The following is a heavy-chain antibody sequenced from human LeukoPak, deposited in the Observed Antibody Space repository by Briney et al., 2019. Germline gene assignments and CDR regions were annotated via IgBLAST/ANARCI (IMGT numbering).Heavy chain of an antibody. J-gene: IGHJ4*02. V-gene: IGHV4-59*12. Sequence: SETLSLTCTVSGGSISSYYWSWIRQPPGKGLEWIGDILYSGSTYYNPSLKSRVTISVDTSKNQFSLKLSSVTAADTAVYYCARDRDYYDSSGYYYGYWGQGTLVTVSS. CDR2: ILYSGST. D-gene: IGHD3-22*01. CDR1: GGSISSYY. CDR3: ARDRDYYDSSGYYYGY.